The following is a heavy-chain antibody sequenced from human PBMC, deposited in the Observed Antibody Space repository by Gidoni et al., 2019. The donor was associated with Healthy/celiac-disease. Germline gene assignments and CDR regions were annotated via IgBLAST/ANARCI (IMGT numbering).Heavy chain of an antibody. CDR2: IIPIFGTA. V-gene: IGHV1-69*01. J-gene: IGHJ3*02. Sequence: QVQLVQSGAEVKKPGSSVKVSCKASGGTFSSYAISWVRQAPGQGLEWMGGIIPIFGTANYAQKFQGRVTIAADESTSTAYMELSSLRSEDTAVYYCARGIVGAPSPLDAFDIWGQGTMVTVSS. CDR3: ARGIVGAPSPLDAFDI. CDR1: GGTFSSYA. D-gene: IGHD1-26*01.